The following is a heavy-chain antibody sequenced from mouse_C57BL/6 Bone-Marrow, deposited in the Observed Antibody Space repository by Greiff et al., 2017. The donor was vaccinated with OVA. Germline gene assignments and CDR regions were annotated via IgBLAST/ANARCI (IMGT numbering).Heavy chain of an antibody. Sequence: QVQLQQPGAELVRPGSSVKLSCKASGYTFTSYWMHWVKQRPIQGLEWIGNIDPSDSETHYNQKFKDKATLTVDKSSSTAYMQLSSPTSEDSAVYYCARAGWLLPFDYWGQGTTLTVSS. CDR3: ARAGWLLPFDY. V-gene: IGHV1-52*01. CDR1: GYTFTSYW. D-gene: IGHD2-3*01. CDR2: IDPSDSET. J-gene: IGHJ2*01.